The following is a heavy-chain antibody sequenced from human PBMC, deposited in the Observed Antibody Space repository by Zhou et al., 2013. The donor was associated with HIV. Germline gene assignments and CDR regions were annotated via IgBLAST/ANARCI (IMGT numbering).Heavy chain of an antibody. CDR3: ARGGYSSGWYADYYFDY. Sequence: QVQLVQSGAEVKKPGASVKVSCKASGYTFTSYDINWVRQATGQGLEWMGWMNPNSGNTGYAQKFQGRVTMTRNTSISTAYMELSSLRSEDTAVYYCARGGYSSGWYADYYFDYWGQGTLVTVSS. V-gene: IGHV1-8*01. D-gene: IGHD6-19*01. CDR1: GYTFTSYD. J-gene: IGHJ4*02. CDR2: MNPNSGNT.